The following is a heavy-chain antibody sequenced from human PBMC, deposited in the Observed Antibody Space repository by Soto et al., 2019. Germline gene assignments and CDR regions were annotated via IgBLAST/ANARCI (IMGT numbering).Heavy chain of an antibody. V-gene: IGHV1-69*13. CDR1: GGTFSIYG. Sequence: ASVKVSCKASGGTFSIYGFSWVRQAPGQGPEWIGGIIPILTTPNYAQKFQGRVTIVADESTTTVYMELSSLKFEDTAVYYCATSVGIATTGEDRMDVWGQGNSVTVSS. J-gene: IGHJ6*02. CDR2: IIPILTTP. CDR3: ATSVGIATTGEDRMDV. D-gene: IGHD2-8*02.